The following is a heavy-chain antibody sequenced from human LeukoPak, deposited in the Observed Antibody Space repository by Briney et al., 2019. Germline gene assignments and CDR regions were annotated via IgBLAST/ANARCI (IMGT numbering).Heavy chain of an antibody. CDR3: AKYSGSYYYPPNWDS. CDR1: GFTFSSYA. CDR2: ISGSGGST. D-gene: IGHD1-26*01. J-gene: IGHJ4*02. V-gene: IGHV3-23*01. Sequence: GGSLRLSCAASGFTFSSYAMSWVRQAPGKGLEWVSAISGSGGSTYYADSVKGRFTLSRDYPKNTLYLQMNSLRAEDTAVYFCAKYSGSYYYPPNWDSWGQGTLVTVSS.